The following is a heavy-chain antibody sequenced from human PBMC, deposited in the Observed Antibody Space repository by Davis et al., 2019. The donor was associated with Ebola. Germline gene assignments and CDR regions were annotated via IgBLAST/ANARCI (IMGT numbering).Heavy chain of an antibody. CDR1: DDSVSSGSYY. D-gene: IGHD3-10*01. Sequence: MPSETLSLTCIVSDDSVSSGSYYWSWIRQPPGKGLEWIGYIYYSGSTYYNTSLKSRVTITVDTSKNKFSLKLSSVTAADTAVYYGARDFRYPRGASWFDPWGQGTLVTVSS. CDR3: ARDFRYPRGASWFDP. J-gene: IGHJ5*02. CDR2: IYYSGST. V-gene: IGHV4-61*01.